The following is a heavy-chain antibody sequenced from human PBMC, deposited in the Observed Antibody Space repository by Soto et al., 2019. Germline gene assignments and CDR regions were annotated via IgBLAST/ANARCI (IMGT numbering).Heavy chain of an antibody. Sequence: PSETLSLTCAVYGGSFSGYYWSWIRQPPGKGLEWIGEINHSGSTNYNPSLKSRVTISVDTSKNQFSLKLSSVTAADTAVYYCARASGYCGSTSCFSHWFDPWGQGTLVTVS. D-gene: IGHD2-2*03. CDR1: GGSFSGYY. CDR3: ARASGYCGSTSCFSHWFDP. V-gene: IGHV4-34*01. CDR2: INHSGST. J-gene: IGHJ5*02.